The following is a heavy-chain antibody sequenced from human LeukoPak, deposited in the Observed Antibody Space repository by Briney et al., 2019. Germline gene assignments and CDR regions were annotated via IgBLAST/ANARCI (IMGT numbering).Heavy chain of an antibody. Sequence: SETLSLTCTVSGGSISSYYWSWIRQPPGKGLEWIGYIYYSGSTNYNPSLKSRVTISVDTSKNQFSLKLSSVTAADTAVYYCARLPMITFGGVIAEGYFDLWGRGTLVTVSS. CDR1: GGSISSYY. V-gene: IGHV4-59*08. CDR2: IYYSGST. D-gene: IGHD3-16*02. CDR3: ARLPMITFGGVIAEGYFDL. J-gene: IGHJ2*01.